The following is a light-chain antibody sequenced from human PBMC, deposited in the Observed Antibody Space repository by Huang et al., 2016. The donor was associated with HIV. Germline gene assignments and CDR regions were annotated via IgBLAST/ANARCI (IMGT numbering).Light chain of an antibody. Sequence: DIQMTQYPSSLSASVGDRVTITCRASQDIKNYLAWYQQKAGQVPKLLIYAPSSLQSGVPSRFSGSGSGTDFTLSIISLQPEDVAIYYCQKYDSVPRTFGQGTKVDIK. CDR3: QKYDSVPRT. J-gene: IGKJ1*01. V-gene: IGKV1-27*01. CDR1: QDIKNY. CDR2: APS.